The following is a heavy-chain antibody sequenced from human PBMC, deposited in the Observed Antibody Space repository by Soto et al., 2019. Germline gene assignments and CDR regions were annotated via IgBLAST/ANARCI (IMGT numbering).Heavy chain of an antibody. D-gene: IGHD2-21*02. CDR2: SSDRRTGNT. CDR1: GFTFSSYA. CDR3: TTWLTAHFDY. J-gene: IGHJ4*02. Sequence: PGGSLRLSCAASGFTFSSYAMHWVRRAPGKGLEWVATSSDRRTGNTHYSDSVRGRFTLSRDYSRNILFLQMDSLRADDTALYYCTTWLTAHFDYWGRGTQVTVSS. V-gene: IGHV3-23*01.